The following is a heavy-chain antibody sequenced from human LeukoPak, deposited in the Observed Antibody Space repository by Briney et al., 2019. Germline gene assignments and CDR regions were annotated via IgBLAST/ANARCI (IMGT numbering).Heavy chain of an antibody. J-gene: IGHJ4*02. CDR3: ARGIGGSYYPTAYYFDY. CDR2: TYYRSKYYN. CDR1: GDSVSSNSAA. V-gene: IGHV6-1*01. D-gene: IGHD1-26*01. Sequence: PSQTLSLTCAISGDSVSSNSAAWNWIRQSPSRGLEWLGRTYYRSKYYNDYAVSVKSRITINPDTSNNQFSLQLNSVTPEDTAVYYCARGIGGSYYPTAYYFDYWGQGTLVTVSS.